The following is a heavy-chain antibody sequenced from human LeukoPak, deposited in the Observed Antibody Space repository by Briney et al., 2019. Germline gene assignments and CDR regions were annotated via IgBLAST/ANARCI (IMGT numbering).Heavy chain of an antibody. CDR3: ARERFYSSGSKSNRVDY. Sequence: APVKVSCKASGYTFTSYAMNWVRQAPGQGLEWMGWINPDSGGTNYGQNFQGRVTMTRDTAINTAYMELSRLRSDDTAVYYCARERFYSSGSKSNRVDYWGQGTLVTVSS. CDR2: INPDSGGT. D-gene: IGHD6-19*01. CDR1: GYTFTSYA. V-gene: IGHV1-2*02. J-gene: IGHJ4*02.